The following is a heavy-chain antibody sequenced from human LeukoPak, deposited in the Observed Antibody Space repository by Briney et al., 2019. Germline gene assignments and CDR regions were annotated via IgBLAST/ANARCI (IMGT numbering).Heavy chain of an antibody. CDR3: ARSAVADTLSAYYFEY. V-gene: IGHV1-18*04. J-gene: IGHJ4*02. D-gene: IGHD6-19*01. CDR2: ISAYNGNT. CDR1: GYTFINND. Sequence: ASVKVSCKASGYTFINNDISWVRQAPGQGLEWMGWISAYNGNTNYAQKFQGRVTMTTDTSTNTAYMELGSLRSDDTAVYYRARSAVADTLSAYYFEYWGQGTLVTVSS.